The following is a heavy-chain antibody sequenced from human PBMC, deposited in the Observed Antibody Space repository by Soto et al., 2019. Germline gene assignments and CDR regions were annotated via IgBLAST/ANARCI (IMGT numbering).Heavy chain of an antibody. Sequence: QVQLQESGPGLVKPSGTLSLTCAVFGGSISNSNWWTWVRQPPGKGLDWIGEIFHSGSTNYNSSPMGRVTISVDKANTPFSLKLSSVTAADTAVYYCAHRPIVGAAIWGQGTLVTVSS. CDR2: IFHSGST. J-gene: IGHJ4*02. CDR3: AHRPIVGAAI. D-gene: IGHD1-26*01. V-gene: IGHV4-4*02. CDR1: GGSISNSNW.